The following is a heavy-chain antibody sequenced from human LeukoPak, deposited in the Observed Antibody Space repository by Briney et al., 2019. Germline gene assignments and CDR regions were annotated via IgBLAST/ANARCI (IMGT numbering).Heavy chain of an antibody. D-gene: IGHD5-12*01. CDR2: IIPIFGTA. Sequence: PVKVSCKASGGTFSSYAISWVRQAPGQGLEWMGGIIPIFGTANYAQKFQGRVTITADKSTSTAYMELSSLRSEDTAVYYCAREGGDVETLFRYSGYDQNGGFDYWGQGTLVTVSS. CDR1: GGTFSSYA. J-gene: IGHJ4*02. CDR3: AREGGDVETLFRYSGYDQNGGFDY. V-gene: IGHV1-69*06.